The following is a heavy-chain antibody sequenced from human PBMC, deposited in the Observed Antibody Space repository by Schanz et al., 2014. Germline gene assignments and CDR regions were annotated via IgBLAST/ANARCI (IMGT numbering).Heavy chain of an antibody. J-gene: IGHJ5*02. CDR1: GGSLSSGESY. CDR3: ARHGGYYDVLNSFDI. Sequence: QVQLQESGPGLVKPSETLSLTCTVSGGSLSSGESYWGWIRQSPEEGLQYIGSVYFSGTPAYSPSLKGRVTISVDTSKNQFSLMLTSVTAADTAVYFCARHGGYYDVLNSFDIWGQGTLVTVSS. CDR2: VYFSGTP. D-gene: IGHD3-16*01. V-gene: IGHV4-39*01.